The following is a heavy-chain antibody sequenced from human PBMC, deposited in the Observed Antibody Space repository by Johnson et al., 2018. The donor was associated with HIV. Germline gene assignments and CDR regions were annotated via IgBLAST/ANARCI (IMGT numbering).Heavy chain of an antibody. J-gene: IGHJ3*02. D-gene: IGHD1-26*01. CDR2: INWNGGST. CDR1: GFTFDDYG. CDR3: ARGAVGGTTYAFDI. V-gene: IGHV3-20*04. Sequence: VQLVESGGGLVQPGGSLRLSCAASGFTFDDYGMSWVRQGPVKGLEWVSGINWNGGSTGYADSVKGRFTISRDNAKNSLYLQMNSLRAEDTALYYCARGAVGGTTYAFDIWGQGTMVTVSS.